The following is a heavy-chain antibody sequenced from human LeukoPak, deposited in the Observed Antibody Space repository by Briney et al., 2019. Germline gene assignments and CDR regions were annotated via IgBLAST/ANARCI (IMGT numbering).Heavy chain of an antibody. J-gene: IGHJ5*02. Sequence: QFGGSLRLSCAASGFSFSSYWIHWVRQAPGKGLVWVSRIKSDGSSTSYADSVKDRFTISRDNAKNTLYLHMNSLRAEDTAVYYCARERGDPNWFDPWGQGTLVTVSS. V-gene: IGHV3-74*01. CDR3: ARERGDPNWFDP. D-gene: IGHD4-17*01. CDR2: IKSDGSST. CDR1: GFSFSSYW.